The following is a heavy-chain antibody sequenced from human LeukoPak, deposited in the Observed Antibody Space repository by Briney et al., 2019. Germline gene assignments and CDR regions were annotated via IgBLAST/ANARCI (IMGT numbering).Heavy chain of an antibody. CDR2: IYNSGST. Sequence: SETLSLTCTVSGGSISSSSYYWGWIRQPPGKGLEWIGYIYNSGSTNNNPSLKSRVTISVDTSKKQFSLKLSSVTAADTAVYYCARETPYGSGSYPFDYWGQGILVTVSS. CDR3: ARETPYGSGSYPFDY. V-gene: IGHV4-61*01. J-gene: IGHJ4*02. CDR1: GGSISSSSYY. D-gene: IGHD3-10*01.